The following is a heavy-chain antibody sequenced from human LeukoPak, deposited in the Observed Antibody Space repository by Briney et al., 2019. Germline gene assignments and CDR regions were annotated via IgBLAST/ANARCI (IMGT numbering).Heavy chain of an antibody. CDR3: AAFKYYDILTGYRNY. V-gene: IGHV3-21*01. CDR1: GFTFSSYS. J-gene: IGHJ4*02. Sequence: PGGSLRLSCAASGFTFSSYSMNWVRQAPGKGLEWVSSISSSSSYIYYADSVKGRFTISRDNAKNSLYLQMNSLRAEDTAVYYCAAFKYYDILTGYRNYWGQGTLVTVSS. CDR2: ISSSSSYI. D-gene: IGHD3-9*01.